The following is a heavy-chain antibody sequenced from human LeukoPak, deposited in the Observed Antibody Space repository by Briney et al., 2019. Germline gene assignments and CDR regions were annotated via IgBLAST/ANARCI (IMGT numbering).Heavy chain of an antibody. CDR2: IYYSGST. V-gene: IGHV4-61*01. Sequence: SETLSLTCTVSGGSVSSGSYYWSWIRQPPGKGLEWIGYIYYSGSTNYNPSLKSRVTISVDTSKNQFSLKLSSVTAADTAVYYCARVDIVVVVAATLGAFDIWGQGTMATVSS. CDR3: ARVDIVVVVAATLGAFDI. J-gene: IGHJ3*02. CDR1: GGSVSSGSYY. D-gene: IGHD2-15*01.